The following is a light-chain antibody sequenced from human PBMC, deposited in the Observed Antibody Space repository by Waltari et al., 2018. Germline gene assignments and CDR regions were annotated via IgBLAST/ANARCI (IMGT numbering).Light chain of an antibody. CDR2: DVS. J-gene: IGLJ2*01. Sequence: QSALPQPASVSGSPGQSITISCPGTSSDVGGYNYVPWYQQHPGKAPKLMIYDVSNRPSGVSNRFSGSKSGNTASLTISGLQAEDEADYYCSSYISSSTLELFGGGTSLTVL. CDR3: SSYISSSTLEL. V-gene: IGLV2-14*03. CDR1: SSDVGGYNY.